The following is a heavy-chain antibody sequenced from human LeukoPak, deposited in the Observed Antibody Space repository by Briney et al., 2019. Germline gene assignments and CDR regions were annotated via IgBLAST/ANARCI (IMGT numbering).Heavy chain of an antibody. CDR2: IKQDGSEK. CDR3: ASSGSYSFSDY. V-gene: IGHV3-7*01. J-gene: IGHJ4*02. D-gene: IGHD1-26*01. Sequence: GGSLRLSCAASGFTFSSHWMTWVRQAPGKGLEWVANIKQDGSEKYYVESVKGRFTISRDNAKNSLYLQTNSLRVEDTAVYYCASSGSYSFSDYWGQGTLVTVSS. CDR1: GFTFSSHW.